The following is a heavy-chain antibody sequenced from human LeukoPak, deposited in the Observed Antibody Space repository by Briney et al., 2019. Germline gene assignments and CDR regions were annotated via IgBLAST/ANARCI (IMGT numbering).Heavy chain of an antibody. CDR3: ARSGLAYYYDSSGLYY. V-gene: IGHV3-9*01. Sequence: PGGSLRLSCAASGFTFDDYAMHWVRHAPGKGLEWVSGISWNSGSIGYADSVKGRFTISRDNAKNSLYLQMNSLRAEDTALYYCARSGLAYYYDSSGLYYWGQGTLVTVSS. J-gene: IGHJ4*02. D-gene: IGHD3-22*01. CDR1: GFTFDDYA. CDR2: ISWNSGSI.